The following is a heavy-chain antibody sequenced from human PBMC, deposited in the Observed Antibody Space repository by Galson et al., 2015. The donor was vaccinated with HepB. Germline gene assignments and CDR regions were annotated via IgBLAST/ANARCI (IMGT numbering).Heavy chain of an antibody. CDR3: AKGEEWGWYVGCIDY. CDR1: GFTFSSYG. V-gene: IGHV3-23*01. D-gene: IGHD6-19*01. CDR2: ISGSGVST. Sequence: LRLSCAASGFTFSSYGMSWVRQAPGKGLEWVSGISGSGVSTYYADSVKGRFTISRDNSKNTLYLQMNSLRAEDTAVYYCAKGEEWGWYVGCIDYWSQGTLVTVSS. J-gene: IGHJ4*02.